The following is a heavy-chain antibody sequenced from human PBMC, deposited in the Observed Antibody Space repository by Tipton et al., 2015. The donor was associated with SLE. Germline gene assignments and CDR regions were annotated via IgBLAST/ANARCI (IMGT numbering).Heavy chain of an antibody. CDR2: IYHSGST. Sequence: TLSLTCAVSGYSISSGYYWGWIRQPPGKGLEWIGTIYHSGSTYYNPSLKSRVTTSVDTSKNQFSLKLSSVTAADTAVYYCARGGDIAVAGTIDYWGQGTLVTVSS. J-gene: IGHJ4*02. CDR3: ARGGDIAVAGTIDY. CDR1: GYSISSGYY. V-gene: IGHV4-38-2*01. D-gene: IGHD6-19*01.